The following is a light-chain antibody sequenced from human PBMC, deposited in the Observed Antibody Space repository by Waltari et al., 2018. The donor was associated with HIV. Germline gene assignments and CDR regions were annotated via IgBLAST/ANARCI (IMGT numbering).Light chain of an antibody. Sequence: SYELTQPPSVSVSPGQTARITCSGDALPKKYAYWYQQKSGQAPGLVIYEDTNRPSGIPERFSGSSSGTRATWTISGAQVEDEADYYWYATDSSGNHGGVFGGGTKLTVL. CDR1: ALPKKY. V-gene: IGLV3-10*01. CDR3: YATDSSGNHGGV. CDR2: EDT. J-gene: IGLJ3*02.